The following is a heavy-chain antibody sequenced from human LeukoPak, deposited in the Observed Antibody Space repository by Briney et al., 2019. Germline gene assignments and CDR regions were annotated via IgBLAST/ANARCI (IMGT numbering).Heavy chain of an antibody. CDR1: GGTFSSYA. J-gene: IGHJ4*02. CDR3: ARGLRAVAGTIVY. V-gene: IGHV1-8*02. D-gene: IGHD6-19*01. CDR2: MNPNSGNT. Sequence: ASVKVSCKASGGTFSSYAISWVRQAPGQGLEWMGWMNPNSGNTGYAQKFQGRVTMTRNTSISTAYMELSSLRSEDTAVYYCARGLRAVAGTIVYWGQGTLVTVSS.